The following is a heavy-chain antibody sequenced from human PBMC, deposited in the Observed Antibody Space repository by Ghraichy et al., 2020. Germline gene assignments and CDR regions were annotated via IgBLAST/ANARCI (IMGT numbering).Heavy chain of an antibody. CDR3: ARIIGYSSGWVHDAFDI. Sequence: SETLSLTCTVSGGSISSYYWSWIRQPPGKGLEWIGYIYYSGSTNYNPSLKSRVTISVDTSKNQFSLKLSSVTAADTAVYYCARIIGYSSGWVHDAFDIWGQGTMVTVSS. CDR2: IYYSGST. V-gene: IGHV4-59*01. CDR1: GGSISSYY. D-gene: IGHD6-19*01. J-gene: IGHJ3*02.